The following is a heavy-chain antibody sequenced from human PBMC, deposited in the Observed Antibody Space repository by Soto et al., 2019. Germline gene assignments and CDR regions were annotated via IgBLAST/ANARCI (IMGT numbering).Heavy chain of an antibody. CDR2: ISGRGGST. Sequence: EVQLLESGGGFVQPGGSLRLSCAASGFTFSSYAMSWVRQAPGKGLEWVSSISGRGGSTYHADAVRGRFTISRDNSKNTLYLQMNSRRAEDTAVYYCAKAELSGDYDFWSGYPFDYWGQGTLVTVSS. D-gene: IGHD3-3*01. J-gene: IGHJ4*02. V-gene: IGHV3-23*01. CDR3: AKAELSGDYDFWSGYPFDY. CDR1: GFTFSSYA.